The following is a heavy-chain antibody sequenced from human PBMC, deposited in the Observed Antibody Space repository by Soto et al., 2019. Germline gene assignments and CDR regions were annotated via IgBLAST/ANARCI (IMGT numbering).Heavy chain of an antibody. J-gene: IGHJ4*02. V-gene: IGHV1-3*01. D-gene: IGHD1-26*01. CDR3: ARKVGASAY. Sequence: QVQLVQSGAEVKKPGASVKVSCKASGYTFSSFAIHWVRQAPGQRLEWMGWINAGNGDTKYSQKFQGRVTIARDTAASTDYMELGSLTFEDTAVYYCARKVGASAYWGQGTLVTVSS. CDR2: INAGNGDT. CDR1: GYTFSSFA.